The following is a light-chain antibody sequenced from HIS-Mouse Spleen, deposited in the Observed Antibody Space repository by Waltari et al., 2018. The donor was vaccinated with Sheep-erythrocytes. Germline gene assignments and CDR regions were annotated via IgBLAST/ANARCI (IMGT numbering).Light chain of an antibody. V-gene: IGLV3-1*01. CDR2: QDS. CDR3: QAWDSSTEV. J-gene: IGLJ2*01. Sequence: SYELTQPPSVSVPPGQTASITCSGDKSGDKYACWYQQKPGQSPVLVIYQDSKRPSGIPERFSGSNSGNTATLTISGTQAMDEADYYCQAWDSSTEVFGGGTKLTVL. CDR1: KSGDKY.